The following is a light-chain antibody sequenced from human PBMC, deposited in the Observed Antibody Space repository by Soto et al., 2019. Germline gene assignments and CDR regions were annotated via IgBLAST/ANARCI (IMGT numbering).Light chain of an antibody. Sequence: DIQMTQSPYSLSASVGYRVTITCQASQDISNYLNWYQQKPGKAPKLLIYDASNLETGVPSRFSGSGSGTDFTFTISSLQPEDIATYYCQQYDNLPLTFGGGTKVEIK. CDR3: QQYDNLPLT. V-gene: IGKV1-33*01. J-gene: IGKJ4*01. CDR1: QDISNY. CDR2: DAS.